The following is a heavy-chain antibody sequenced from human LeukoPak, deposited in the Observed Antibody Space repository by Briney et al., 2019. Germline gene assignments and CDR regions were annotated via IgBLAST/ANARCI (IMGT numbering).Heavy chain of an antibody. Sequence: ASVKVSCKTSGYTFTAFFIHWVRQAPGQGLEWMGWINTNTGNPTYAQGFTGRFVFSLDTSVSTAYLQISSLKAEDTAVYYCARERGAAAATSYFDLWGRGTLVTVSS. CDR2: INTNTGNP. CDR3: ARERGAAAATSYFDL. J-gene: IGHJ2*01. CDR1: GYTFTAFF. D-gene: IGHD6-13*01. V-gene: IGHV7-4-1*02.